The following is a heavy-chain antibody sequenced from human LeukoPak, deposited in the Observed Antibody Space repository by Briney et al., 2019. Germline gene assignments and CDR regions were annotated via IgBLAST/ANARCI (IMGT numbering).Heavy chain of an antibody. D-gene: IGHD3-22*01. CDR3: ARGGRQYDSSGYYLDY. Sequence: ASVKVSCKASGYTFTSYDFNWVRQATGQRPEWMGWMSPNSGDTGYAQKFQDRVTMTRNTSISTAYMELSSLRSEDTAVYYCARGGRQYDSSGYYLDYWGQGTLVTVSS. V-gene: IGHV1-8*01. CDR2: MSPNSGDT. J-gene: IGHJ4*02. CDR1: GYTFTSYD.